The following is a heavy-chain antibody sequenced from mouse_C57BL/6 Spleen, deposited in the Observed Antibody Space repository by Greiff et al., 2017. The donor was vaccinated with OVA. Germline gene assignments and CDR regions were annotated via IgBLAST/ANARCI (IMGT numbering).Heavy chain of an antibody. CDR3: ARGWLLPYFDV. CDR2: ISYDGSN. V-gene: IGHV3-6*01. D-gene: IGHD2-3*01. Sequence: ESGPGLVKPSQSLSLTCSVTGYSITSGYYWNWIRQFPGNKLEWMGYISYDGSNNYNPSLKNRISITRDTSKNQVFLKLNSVTTEDTATYYCARGWLLPYFDVWGTGTTVTVSS. CDR1: GYSITSGYY. J-gene: IGHJ1*03.